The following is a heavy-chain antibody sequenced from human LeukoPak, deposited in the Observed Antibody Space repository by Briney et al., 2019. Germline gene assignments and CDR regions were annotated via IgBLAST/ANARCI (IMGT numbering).Heavy chain of an antibody. D-gene: IGHD6-13*01. V-gene: IGHV3-33*06. CDR1: GFTFSSYG. CDR3: AKDKQGDYFDY. J-gene: IGHJ4*02. CDR2: IWYDGSNK. Sequence: VGSLRLSCAASGFTFSSYGMHWVRQAPGKGLEWVAVIWYDGSNKYYADSVKGRFTISRDNSKNTLYLQMNSLRAEDTAVYYCAKDKQGDYFDYWGQGTLVTVSS.